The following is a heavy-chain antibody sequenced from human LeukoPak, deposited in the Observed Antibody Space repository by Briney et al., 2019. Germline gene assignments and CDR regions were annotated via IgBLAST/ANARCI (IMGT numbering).Heavy chain of an antibody. J-gene: IGHJ5*02. Sequence: GASVKVSCKASGYTFTSYDINWVRQATGQGLEWMGWMNPNSGNTGYAQKFQGRVTMTRNTSISTAYMELSSLRSEDTAVYYCARGDYYDSRLENWFDPWGQGTLVTVSS. CDR3: ARGDYYDSRLENWFDP. D-gene: IGHD3-22*01. CDR1: GYTFTSYD. CDR2: MNPNSGNT. V-gene: IGHV1-8*01.